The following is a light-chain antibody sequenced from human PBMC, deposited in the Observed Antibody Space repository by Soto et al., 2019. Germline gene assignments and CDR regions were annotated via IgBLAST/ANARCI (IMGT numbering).Light chain of an antibody. Sequence: QSALTQPASVSGSPGQSITISCTGTSSDVGSYNLVSWYQQHPGKAPKLMIYEGSKRPSGVSNRFSGSKSGNTASLTISRLQAEDEADYYCCSYGGSSTVFGRGTKLTVL. CDR1: SSDVGSYNL. CDR3: CSYGGSSTV. V-gene: IGLV2-23*01. J-gene: IGLJ2*01. CDR2: EGS.